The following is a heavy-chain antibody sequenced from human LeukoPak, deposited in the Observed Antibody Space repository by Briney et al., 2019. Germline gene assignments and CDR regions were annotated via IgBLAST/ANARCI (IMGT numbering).Heavy chain of an antibody. D-gene: IGHD3-3*01. CDR1: GFTFSSYS. Sequence: PGGSLRLSCAASGFTFSSYSMNWVRQAPGKGLEWVSYISSSSSTIYYADSVKGRFTISRDNAKNSLYLQMNSLRDEDTAVYYCARGRYSDFWSGYYRWDNWFDPWGQGTLVTVSS. CDR3: ARGRYSDFWSGYYRWDNWFDP. V-gene: IGHV3-48*02. J-gene: IGHJ5*02. CDR2: ISSSSSTI.